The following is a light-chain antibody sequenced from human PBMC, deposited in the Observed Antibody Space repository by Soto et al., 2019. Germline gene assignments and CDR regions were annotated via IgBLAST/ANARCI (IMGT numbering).Light chain of an antibody. CDR1: QSVRSN. CDR3: QHYNNWPPWT. V-gene: IGKV3-15*01. CDR2: GAS. Sequence: EIVMTQSPVTLSVSPGERATLSCRASQSVRSNLAWYQQKPGQAPRLLIYGASTRATGVPARFSGSGSGTEFTLTISRLQSEDFAVYYCQHYNNWPPWTFGQGTKVEIK. J-gene: IGKJ1*01.